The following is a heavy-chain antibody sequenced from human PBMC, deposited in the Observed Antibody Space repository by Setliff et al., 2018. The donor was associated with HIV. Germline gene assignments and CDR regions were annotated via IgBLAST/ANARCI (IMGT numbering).Heavy chain of an antibody. CDR1: GGSISNYY. J-gene: IGHJ4*02. CDR2: IYYSGST. D-gene: IGHD6-19*01. Sequence: SETLSLTCTVSGGSISNYYWSWIRQPPGKGLEWIGYIYYSGSTTYNPSLESRVTISIDTSKNTVYLQMNSLTAEDTAVYYCAKTSGWTTIDYWGQGTLVTVSS. CDR3: AKTSGWTTIDY. V-gene: IGHV4-59*01.